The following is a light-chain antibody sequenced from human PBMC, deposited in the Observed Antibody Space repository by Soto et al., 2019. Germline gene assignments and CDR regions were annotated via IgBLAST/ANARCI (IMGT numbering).Light chain of an antibody. Sequence: EIVMTQSPATLSVSPGERATLSCRASQSVSSSLAWYQQKPGQAPRLLIYGASTRATGIPARFSGSGSGTEFTLTISTLQSENFAVYYCQNYNNGWTFGQGTKVEIK. J-gene: IGKJ1*01. CDR3: QNYNNGWT. CDR2: GAS. CDR1: QSVSSS. V-gene: IGKV3-15*01.